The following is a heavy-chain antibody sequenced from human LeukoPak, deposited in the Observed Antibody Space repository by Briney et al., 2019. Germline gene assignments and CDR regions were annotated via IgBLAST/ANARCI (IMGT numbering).Heavy chain of an antibody. CDR2: INPTGDRT. D-gene: IGHD4-23*01. V-gene: IGHV1-46*01. Sequence: ASVKVSCKASGYTFTSYYMHWVRQAPGQGLEWMGLINPTGDRTGYAQKFQGRVTMTRDMSTNTDYLELSSLRSEDTAVYYCARDNSVEDTAWWFDPWGQGTLVTVSS. J-gene: IGHJ5*02. CDR1: GYTFTSYY. CDR3: ARDNSVEDTAWWFDP.